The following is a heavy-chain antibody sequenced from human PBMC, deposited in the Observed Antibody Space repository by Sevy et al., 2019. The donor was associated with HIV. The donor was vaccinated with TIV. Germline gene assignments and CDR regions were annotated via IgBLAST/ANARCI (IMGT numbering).Heavy chain of an antibody. CDR1: GYRFTSYW. CDR2: INPGDSET. V-gene: IGHV5-51*01. Sequence: GESLKISCKGSGYRFTSYWIGWVRQMPGKGLEWMGIINPGDSETTHSPSFQGQVTITVDKSISTAYLQWSSLKASDTAIYYCASPTNSGYCSGGSCSIFDYWGQGTLVTVSS. D-gene: IGHD2-15*01. J-gene: IGHJ4*02. CDR3: ASPTNSGYCSGGSCSIFDY.